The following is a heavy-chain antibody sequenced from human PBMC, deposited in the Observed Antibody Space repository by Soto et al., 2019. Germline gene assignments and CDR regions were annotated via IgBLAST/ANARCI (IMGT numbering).Heavy chain of an antibody. CDR3: ARSLRTIFTYGMDV. CDR2: INPNSGGT. V-gene: IGHV1-2*04. J-gene: IGHJ6*02. D-gene: IGHD3-9*01. CDR1: GYTFTGYY. Sequence: GASVKVSCKASGYTFTGYYMHWVRQAPGQGLEWMGWINPNSGGTNYAQKFQGWVTMTRDTSISTAYMELSRLRSDDTAVYYCARSLRTIFTYGMDVWGQGTTVTVSS.